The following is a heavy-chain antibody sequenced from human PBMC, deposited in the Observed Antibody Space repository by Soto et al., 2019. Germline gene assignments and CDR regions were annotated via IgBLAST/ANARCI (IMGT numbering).Heavy chain of an antibody. J-gene: IGHJ6*02. CDR2: IYYGGST. Sequence: PSETLSLTCTVSGGSISNGHYYWSWIRQPPGKGLEWIGYIYYGGSTYYNPSLKSRVTISVDTSKNQFSLKLSSVSAADTAVYYCARVQLSSLYYYYGMDVWGQGTTVTVSS. D-gene: IGHD5-18*01. CDR3: ARVQLSSLYYYYGMDV. CDR1: GGSISNGHYY. V-gene: IGHV4-30-4*01.